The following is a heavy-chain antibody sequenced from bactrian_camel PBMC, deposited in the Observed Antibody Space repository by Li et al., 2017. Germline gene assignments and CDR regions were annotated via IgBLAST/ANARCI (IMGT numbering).Heavy chain of an antibody. CDR1: GLSSNNCG. CDR2: IYTTSGTT. CDR3: AARGLGADCSGPRRSSAEYVY. J-gene: IGHJ4*01. V-gene: IGHV3S60*01. D-gene: IGHD3*01. Sequence: HVQLVESGGGSVRPGGSLRLSCTGPGLSSNNCGVDWFRQAAGKEREGLASIYTTSGTTVYADSVKGRFTISRDNANNTVLLQMNSLKSEDTAMYFCAARGLGADCSGPRRSSAEYVYWGQGTQVTVS.